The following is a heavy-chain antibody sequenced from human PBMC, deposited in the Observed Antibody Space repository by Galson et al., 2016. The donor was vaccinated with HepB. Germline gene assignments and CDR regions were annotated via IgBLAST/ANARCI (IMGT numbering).Heavy chain of an antibody. J-gene: IGHJ4*02. V-gene: IGHV3-33*01. CDR1: EFTFSGYG. CDR2: IWNDGGKK. D-gene: IGHD3-22*01. CDR3: ARSGSYYDSSGYYRDPFDY. Sequence: SLRLSCATSEFTFSGYGIHWVRQAPGKGLEWVALIWNDGGKKYYADSVKGRYTISRDNSKNTLYLQMNSLRAEDTAVYYCARSGSYYDSSGYYRDPFDYWGQGTLVTVSS.